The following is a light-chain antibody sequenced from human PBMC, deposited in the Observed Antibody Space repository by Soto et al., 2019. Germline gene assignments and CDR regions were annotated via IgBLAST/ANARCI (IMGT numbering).Light chain of an antibody. CDR3: QQLNSYPIT. V-gene: IGKV1-5*03. CDR1: QSISSW. CDR2: KAS. J-gene: IGKJ5*01. Sequence: DIQMTQSPSTLSGSVGDRVTITCRARQSISSWWAWYQQKPGKAPKLLIYKASTLKSGVPSRFSGSGSGTDFTLTISSLQPEDFATYYCQQLNSYPITFGQGTRLEIK.